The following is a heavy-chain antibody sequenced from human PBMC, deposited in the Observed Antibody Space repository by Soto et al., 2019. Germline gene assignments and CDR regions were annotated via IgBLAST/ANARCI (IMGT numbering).Heavy chain of an antibody. CDR2: ISSSSSYI. D-gene: IGHD2-2*01. V-gene: IGHV3-21*01. Sequence: EVQLVESGGGLVKPGGSLRLSCAASGFTFSSYSMNWVRQAPGKGLEWVSSISSSSSYIYYADSVKGRFTISRDNAQNSLYLQMKSLGAEDTAVVCWARPYCSSTSCDDDWYFDLWGRGTLVTVSS. J-gene: IGHJ2*01. CDR1: GFTFSSYS. CDR3: ARPYCSSTSCDDDWYFDL.